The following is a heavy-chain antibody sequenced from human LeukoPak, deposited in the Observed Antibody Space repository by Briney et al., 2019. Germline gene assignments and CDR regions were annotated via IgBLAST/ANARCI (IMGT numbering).Heavy chain of an antibody. CDR2: IYYSGST. CDR1: GGSISSYY. J-gene: IGHJ4*02. CDR3: ARLSKNGDHFDY. D-gene: IGHD4-17*01. V-gene: IGHV4-59*01. Sequence: SSETLSLTCTVSGGSISSYYWSWIRQPPGKGLEWIGYIYYSGSTNYSPSLKSRVTISVDTSKNQFSLKLSSVTAADTAVYYCARLSKNGDHFDYWGQGTLVTVSS.